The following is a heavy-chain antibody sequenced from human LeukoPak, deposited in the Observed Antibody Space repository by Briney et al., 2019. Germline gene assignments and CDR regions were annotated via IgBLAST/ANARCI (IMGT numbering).Heavy chain of an antibody. CDR1: GGSISSYY. V-gene: IGHV4-59*12. J-gene: IGHJ4*02. D-gene: IGHD3-10*01. Sequence: SETLSLTCTVSGGSISSYYWSWIRQPPGKGLEWIGYIYHSGSTYYNPSLKSRVTISVDRSKNQFSLKLSSVTAADTAVYYCARGVSDYYGSGPDPTFFDYWGQGTLVTVSS. CDR2: IYHSGST. CDR3: ARGVSDYYGSGPDPTFFDY.